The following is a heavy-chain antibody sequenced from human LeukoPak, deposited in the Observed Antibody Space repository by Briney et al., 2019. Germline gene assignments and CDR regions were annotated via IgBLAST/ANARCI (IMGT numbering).Heavy chain of an antibody. J-gene: IGHJ6*02. CDR1: GGSFSGYY. CDR2: INHSGST. D-gene: IGHD1-1*01. Sequence: SETLSLTCAVYGGSFSGYYWSWIRQPLGKGLEWIGEINHSGSTNYNPSLKSRVTISVDTSKNQFSLKLSSVTAADTAVYYCARGWKPPDVWGQGTTVTVSS. CDR3: ARGWKPPDV. V-gene: IGHV4-34*01.